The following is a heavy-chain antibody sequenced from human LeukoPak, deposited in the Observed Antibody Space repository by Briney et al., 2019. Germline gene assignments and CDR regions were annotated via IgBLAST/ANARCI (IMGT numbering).Heavy chain of an antibody. D-gene: IGHD3-3*01. CDR3: ARDRLFWSGILDY. J-gene: IGHJ4*02. Sequence: HPGASLRLSCAASGFTFSTSAMGWVRQAPGKGLEWVSGISVSGYSTYYAESVKGRFTISRDNSKNTLYLQMNSLRAEDTAVYYCARDRLFWSGILDYWGQGTLVTVSS. V-gene: IGHV3-23*01. CDR1: GFTFSTSA. CDR2: ISVSGYST.